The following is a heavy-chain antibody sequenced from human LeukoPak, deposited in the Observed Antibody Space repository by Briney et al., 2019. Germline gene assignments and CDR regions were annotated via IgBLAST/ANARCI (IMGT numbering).Heavy chain of an antibody. V-gene: IGHV4-4*07. CDR3: TRVSIHGDSDY. J-gene: IGHJ4*02. CDR1: GGSISSYY. CDR2: IYTTGNT. Sequence: SETLSLTCTVSGGSISSYYWSWIRQPAGKGLECIGPIYTTGNTNYNPSLKSRVTMSVDTSKNQFSLNLRSVTSADTAVYFCTRVSIHGDSDYWGQGTLVTVSS.